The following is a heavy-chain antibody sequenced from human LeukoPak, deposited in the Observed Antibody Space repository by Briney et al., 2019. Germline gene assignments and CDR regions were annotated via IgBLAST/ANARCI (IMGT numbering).Heavy chain of an antibody. CDR3: TTWVGAHFDF. V-gene: IGHV3-23*01. Sequence: GGSLRLSCAASGFTFNSYAMTWVRQAPGKGLEWVSGISGSGGTTYYADSVQGRFTISRDNSKNTLYLQMNSLRAEDTAVYFCTTWVGAHFDFWGQGTLVTVSP. CDR1: GFTFNSYA. D-gene: IGHD1-26*01. CDR2: ISGSGGTT. J-gene: IGHJ4*02.